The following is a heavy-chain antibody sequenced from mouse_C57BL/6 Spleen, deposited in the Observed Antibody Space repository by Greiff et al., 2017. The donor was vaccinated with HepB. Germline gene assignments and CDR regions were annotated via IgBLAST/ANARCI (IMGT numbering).Heavy chain of an antibody. D-gene: IGHD1-1*01. Sequence: ESGPGLVKPSQSLSLTCSVTGYSITSGYYWNWIRQFPGNKLEWMGYISYDGSNNYNPSLKNRISITRDTSKNQFFLKLNSVTTEDTATYYCARVRITTVPYAMDYWGQGTSVTVSS. CDR2: ISYDGSN. J-gene: IGHJ4*01. CDR3: ARVRITTVPYAMDY. CDR1: GYSITSGYY. V-gene: IGHV3-6*01.